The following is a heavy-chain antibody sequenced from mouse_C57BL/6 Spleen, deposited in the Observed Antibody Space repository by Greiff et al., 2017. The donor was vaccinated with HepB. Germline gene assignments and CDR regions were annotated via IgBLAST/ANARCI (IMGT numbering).Heavy chain of an antibody. CDR3: VGSSYWYFDV. D-gene: IGHD1-1*01. V-gene: IGHV1-80*01. CDR1: GYAFSSYW. CDR2: IYPGDGDT. J-gene: IGHJ1*03. Sequence: QVQLKQSGAELVKPGASVKISCKASGYAFSSYWMNWVKQRPGKGLEWIGQIYPGDGDTNYNGKFKGKATLTADKSSSTAYMQLSSLTSEDSAVYFCVGSSYWYFDVWGTGTTVTVSS.